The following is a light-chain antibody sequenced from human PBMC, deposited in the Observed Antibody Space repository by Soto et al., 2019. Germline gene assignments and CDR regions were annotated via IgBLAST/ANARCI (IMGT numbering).Light chain of an antibody. Sequence: QSGLTQPASVSGSPGQSITISCTGTSSDVGGYNYVSWYQQHPGKAPKLMIYEVSNRPSGVSNRFSGSKSGNTASLTISGLQAEDEADYYCSSYTSSSTSLYVFGTGTKLTVL. CDR1: SSDVGGYNY. J-gene: IGLJ1*01. CDR3: SSYTSSSTSLYV. CDR2: EVS. V-gene: IGLV2-14*01.